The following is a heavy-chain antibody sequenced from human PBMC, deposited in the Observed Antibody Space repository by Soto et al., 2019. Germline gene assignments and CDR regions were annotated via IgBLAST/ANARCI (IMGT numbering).Heavy chain of an antibody. CDR2: INHSGST. CDR1: GGSFSGYY. J-gene: IGHJ6*03. V-gene: IGHV4-34*01. Sequence: SETLSLTCAVYGGSFSGYYWSWIRQPPGKGLEWIGEINHSGSTNYNPSLKSRVTISVDTSKNQFSLKLSSVTAADTAVYYCARVPVHYDFWSGYYQTYYYYMDVWGKGTTVTVSS. D-gene: IGHD3-3*01. CDR3: ARVPVHYDFWSGYYQTYYYYMDV.